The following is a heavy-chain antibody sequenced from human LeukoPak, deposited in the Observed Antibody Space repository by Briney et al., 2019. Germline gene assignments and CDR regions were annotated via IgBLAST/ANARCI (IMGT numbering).Heavy chain of an antibody. J-gene: IGHJ4*02. Sequence: GGSLRLSCAASGFLFSSYWMSWVRQAPGKGLEWVSAISGSGGSTYYADSVKGRFTISRDNSKNTLYLQMNSLRAEDTAVYYCAKETRSVATSAVVYWGQGTLVTVSS. CDR1: GFLFSSYW. CDR3: AKETRSVATSAVVY. D-gene: IGHD5-12*01. CDR2: ISGSGGST. V-gene: IGHV3-23*01.